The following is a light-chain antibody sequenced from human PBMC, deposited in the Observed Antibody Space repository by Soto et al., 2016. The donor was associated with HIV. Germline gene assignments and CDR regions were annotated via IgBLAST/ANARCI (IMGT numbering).Light chain of an antibody. CDR3: QQLNGYPFT. CDR2: GAS. CDR1: QDIVSF. V-gene: IGKV1-9*01. Sequence: IQLTQSPFFLSASVGDRVTITCRASQDIVSFLAWYQQRPGKAPKLLIYGASTLQSGVPARFSGSGSATEFTLTISSLQPEDFATYYCQQLNGYPFTFGPGTTVDS. J-gene: IGKJ3*01.